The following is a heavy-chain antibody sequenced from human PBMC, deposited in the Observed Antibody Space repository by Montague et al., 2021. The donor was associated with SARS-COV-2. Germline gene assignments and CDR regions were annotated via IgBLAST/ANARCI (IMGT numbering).Heavy chain of an antibody. Sequence: SETLSLTCTVSGGSISSYYWSWIRQPPGKGLEWIGYIYYSGSTNYNPSLKSRVTISVDTSKNQFSLKLSSVTAADTAVYHCARRGMGYDSSGYPPDAFDIWGQGTMVTVSS. J-gene: IGHJ3*02. D-gene: IGHD3-22*01. CDR1: GGSISSYY. CDR2: IYYSGST. V-gene: IGHV4-59*01. CDR3: ARRGMGYDSSGYPPDAFDI.